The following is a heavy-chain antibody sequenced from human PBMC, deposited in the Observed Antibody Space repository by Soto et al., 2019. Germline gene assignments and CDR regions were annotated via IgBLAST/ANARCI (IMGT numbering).Heavy chain of an antibody. Sequence: PSETLSLTCAVYGGSFSGYYWSWIRQPPGKGLEWIGEINHSGSTNYNPSLKSRVTISVDTSKNQFSLKLSSVTAADTAVYYCARGPGSGGYFSYYYGMDVWGQGTTVTVSS. V-gene: IGHV4-34*01. CDR3: ARGPGSGGYFSYYYGMDV. CDR1: GGSFSGYY. D-gene: IGHD1-26*01. CDR2: INHSGST. J-gene: IGHJ6*02.